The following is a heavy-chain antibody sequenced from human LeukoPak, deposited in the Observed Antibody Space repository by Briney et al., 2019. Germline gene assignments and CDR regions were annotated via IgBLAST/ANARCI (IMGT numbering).Heavy chain of an antibody. CDR1: GFTFSSYA. Sequence: GGSLRLSCAASGFTFSSYAMHWVRQAPGKGLEWVAVISYDGSNKYYADSVKGRFTISRDNSKNTLYLQMNSLRAEGTAVYYCARSGAFYYYYYYMDVWGKGTTVTVSS. CDR2: ISYDGSNK. CDR3: ARSGAFYYYYYYMDV. D-gene: IGHD3-10*01. V-gene: IGHV3-30*01. J-gene: IGHJ6*03.